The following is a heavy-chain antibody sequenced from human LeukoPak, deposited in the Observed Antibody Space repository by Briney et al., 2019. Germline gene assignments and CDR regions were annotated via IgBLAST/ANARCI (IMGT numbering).Heavy chain of an antibody. J-gene: IGHJ4*02. CDR3: ANLHYPYFGY. CDR2: IYSSGIT. Sequence: LSGGSLRLSCEVSGFTVSSNFMSWVRQAPGKGLEWVSVIYSSGITYYAESVKGRFTISRDNSKNTAYLQMSSLRADDTAVYYCANLHYPYFGYWGQGTLVTVSS. D-gene: IGHD1-26*01. CDR1: GFTVSSNF. V-gene: IGHV3-53*01.